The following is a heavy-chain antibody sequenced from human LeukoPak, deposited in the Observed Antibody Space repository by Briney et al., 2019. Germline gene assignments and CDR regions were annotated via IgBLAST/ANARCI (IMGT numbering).Heavy chain of an antibody. D-gene: IGHD6-13*01. CDR1: GFSFDDYA. CDR2: ISWNCGSI. Sequence: GGSLRLSCAASGFSFDDYAMHWVRQAPGKGLDWVSGISWNCGSIGYADSVKGRFTISRGNCKSSLYLQMNSLRGEDTALYYCAKDLAAGNYDFYYGMDVWGQGTTVTVSS. V-gene: IGHV3-9*01. J-gene: IGHJ6*02. CDR3: AKDLAAGNYDFYYGMDV.